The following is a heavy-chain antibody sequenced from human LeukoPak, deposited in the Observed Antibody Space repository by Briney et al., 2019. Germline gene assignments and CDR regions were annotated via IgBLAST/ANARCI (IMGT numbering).Heavy chain of an antibody. CDR1: GGSISSSSYY. V-gene: IGHV4-39*01. J-gene: IGHJ6*03. CDR2: IYYSGST. D-gene: IGHD2-15*01. Sequence: SETLSLTCTVSGGSISSSSYYWGWIRQPPGKGLEWIGSIYYSGSTYYNPSLKSRVTISVDTSKNQFSLKLSSVTAADTAVYYCACSGDPSYYYYYYMDVWGKGTTVTVSS. CDR3: ACSGDPSYYYYYYMDV.